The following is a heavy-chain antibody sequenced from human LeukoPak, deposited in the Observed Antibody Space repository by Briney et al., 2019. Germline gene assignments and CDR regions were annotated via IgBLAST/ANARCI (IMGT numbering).Heavy chain of an antibody. CDR2: IYTSGST. CDR1: GGSISSGSYY. Sequence: PSETLSLTCTVSGGSISSGSYYWSWIRPPAGQGLVWIGSIYTSGSTNYNPSLKSRATISVDTSKNQFSLKRSSVTAADTAVYYCARVYYYGSGSYIWGQGTLVTVSS. V-gene: IGHV4-61*02. D-gene: IGHD3-10*01. CDR3: ARVYYYGSGSYI. J-gene: IGHJ4*02.